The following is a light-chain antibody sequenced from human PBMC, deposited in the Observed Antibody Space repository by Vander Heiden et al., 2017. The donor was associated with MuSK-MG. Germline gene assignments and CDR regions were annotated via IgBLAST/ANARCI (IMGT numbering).Light chain of an antibody. J-gene: IGKJ1*01. CDR1: QSVSSTY. CDR3: QQDGSSPWT. CDR2: DSS. Sequence: EIVLTQSPGTLSLSPGERATLSCRASQSVSSTYLAWYQQQPGQAPRLLIYDSSSTATGIPDRFSGSGSGTDFTLTISRLEPEDFAVYYCQQDGSSPWTFGQGTKVEIK. V-gene: IGKV3-20*01.